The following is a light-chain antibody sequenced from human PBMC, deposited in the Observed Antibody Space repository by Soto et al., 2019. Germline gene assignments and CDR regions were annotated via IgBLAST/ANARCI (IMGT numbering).Light chain of an antibody. CDR1: QSISTH. V-gene: IGKV1-39*01. J-gene: IGKJ1*01. Sequence: DIQMTQYPSSLSGSVGDRVAITCRASQSISTHLSWYQQKPGKAPKLLIYAASSLQSWVPSRFTGSGSGTDFTLTISSLQPEDFATYYCQQSYTSWWTFGQGTKVDI. CDR3: QQSYTSWWT. CDR2: AAS.